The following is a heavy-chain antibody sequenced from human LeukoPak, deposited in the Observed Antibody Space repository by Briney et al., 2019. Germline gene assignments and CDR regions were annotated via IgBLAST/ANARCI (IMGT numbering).Heavy chain of an antibody. CDR1: GGSISGTYY. V-gene: IGHV4-59*08. J-gene: IGHJ3*01. CDR2: IYYTGTT. D-gene: IGHD3-16*01. CDR3: ARRWVYDKRAFDA. Sequence: PSETPSLTCTVSGGSISGTYYWSWIRQPPGKGLEWIGYIYYTGTTDSNPSLKSRVTISLDTSKNQFSLNLSSVTAADTAVYYCARRWVYDKRAFDAWGQGTMVTASS.